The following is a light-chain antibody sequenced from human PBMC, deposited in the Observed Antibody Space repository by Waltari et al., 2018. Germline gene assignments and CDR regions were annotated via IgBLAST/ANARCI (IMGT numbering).Light chain of an antibody. J-gene: IGLJ3*02. CDR3: GSHTSGSTWV. Sequence: QSALAQPASVSWSPGQSITLSCTGTSRYVCVWQYFSWYQQHPGKAPKLLIYAVNKRPSGVSTRFSGSKSGNTASLTISGLQGEDEADYYCGSHTSGSTWVFGGGTKVTVL. CDR2: AVN. CDR1: SRYVCVWQY. V-gene: IGLV2-14*03.